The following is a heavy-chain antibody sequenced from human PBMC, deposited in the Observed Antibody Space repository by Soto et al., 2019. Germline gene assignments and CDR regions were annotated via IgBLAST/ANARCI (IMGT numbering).Heavy chain of an antibody. Sequence: SGGSLRLSCAASGFTFSSYDIHWVRQPTGKGLEWVSYIGSSGSIIYYADSVKGRFTISRDNAKNSLYLQMNSLRADDTAVYYCARDAGIRGLPGVAPWGQGTLVTVSS. D-gene: IGHD2-15*01. V-gene: IGHV3-11*01. J-gene: IGHJ5*02. CDR1: GFTFSSYD. CDR2: IGSSGSII. CDR3: ARDAGIRGLPGVAP.